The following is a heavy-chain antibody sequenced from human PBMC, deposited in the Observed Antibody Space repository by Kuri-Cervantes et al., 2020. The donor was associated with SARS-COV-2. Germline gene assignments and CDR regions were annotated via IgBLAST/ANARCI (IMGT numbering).Heavy chain of an antibody. Sequence: LSLTCAASGFTFSGSAMHWVRQASGKGLEWVGRIRSKANSYATAYAASVKGRFTISRDNSKNTLYLQMNTLKTEDTAVFYCARDASYSGSYGSFQHWGQGTLVTVSS. J-gene: IGHJ1*01. CDR1: GFTFSGSA. CDR2: IRSKANSYAT. D-gene: IGHD1-26*01. CDR3: ARDASYSGSYGSFQH. V-gene: IGHV3-73*01.